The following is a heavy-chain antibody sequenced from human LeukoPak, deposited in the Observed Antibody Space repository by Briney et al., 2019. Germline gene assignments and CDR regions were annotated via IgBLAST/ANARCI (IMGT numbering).Heavy chain of an antibody. Sequence: SETLSLICTVSGSSISSYYWSWIRQPPGKGLEWIGYIYYTGSTNYNPSLKSRVTISVDTSKNQFSLNLSSVTAADTAVYYCARQGRGSGWFLPWGQGTLVTVSS. V-gene: IGHV4-59*08. D-gene: IGHD6-19*01. CDR2: IYYTGST. J-gene: IGHJ5*02. CDR3: ARQGRGSGWFLP. CDR1: GSSISSYY.